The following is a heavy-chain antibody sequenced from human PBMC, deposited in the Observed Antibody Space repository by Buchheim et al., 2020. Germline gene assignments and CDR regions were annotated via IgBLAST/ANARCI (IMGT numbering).Heavy chain of an antibody. V-gene: IGHV4-34*01. Sequence: QVQLQQWGAGLLKPSETLSLTCAVYGGSFSGYYWSWIRQPPGKGLEWIGEINHSGSTNYNPSLKSRVTISVDTPKNQFSLKLSSVTAADTAVYYCARGLGYSYGYYFDYWGQGTL. CDR2: INHSGST. CDR3: ARGLGYSYGYYFDY. D-gene: IGHD5-18*01. J-gene: IGHJ4*02. CDR1: GGSFSGYY.